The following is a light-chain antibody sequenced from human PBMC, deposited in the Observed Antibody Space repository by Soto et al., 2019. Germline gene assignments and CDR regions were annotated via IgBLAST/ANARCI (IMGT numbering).Light chain of an antibody. J-gene: IGLJ3*02. CDR2: DVS. CDR1: SSDVGAYDY. Sequence: QSALTQPASVSGSPGQSITICCAGTSSDVGAYDYVSWYQQHPGKAPKLMIYDVSDRPSGVSNRVSGSKSGNTASLTISGLQSEDEADYYCSSYSASTTVVFGGGTKVTVL. CDR3: SSYSASTTVV. V-gene: IGLV2-14*03.